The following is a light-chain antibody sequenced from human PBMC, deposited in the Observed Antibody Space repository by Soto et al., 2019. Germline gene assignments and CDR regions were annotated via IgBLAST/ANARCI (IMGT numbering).Light chain of an antibody. CDR2: GAS. CDR3: QQYNNWLGT. Sequence: EIVMTQSPATLSVSPGERATLSCRASQSVSSNLAWYQQKPGQAPRLLIYGASTRATGIPARFSGSGSGTKFTLTISSLQSEDFAVYYCQQYNNWLGTFGQGTKV. CDR1: QSVSSN. V-gene: IGKV3-15*01. J-gene: IGKJ1*01.